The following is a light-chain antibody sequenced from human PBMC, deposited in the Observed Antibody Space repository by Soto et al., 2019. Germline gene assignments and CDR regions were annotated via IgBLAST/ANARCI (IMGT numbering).Light chain of an antibody. CDR3: LSHSGSSNV. CDR2: EVN. CDR1: SRDVGASDY. V-gene: IGLV2-8*01. Sequence: QSALTQPPSASGSPGQSVAISCTGTSRDVGASDYVSWYQQHSGKAPKLLLYEVNKRPSGVPDRFSGSKSGNTTSLTVSALQADDEADYYCLSHSGSSNVLGTGTKHRP. J-gene: IGLJ1*01.